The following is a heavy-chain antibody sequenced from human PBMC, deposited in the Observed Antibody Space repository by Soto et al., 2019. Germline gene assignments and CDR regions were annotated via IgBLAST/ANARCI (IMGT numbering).Heavy chain of an antibody. CDR1: GYTFTSYA. D-gene: IGHD3-22*01. Sequence: ASVKVSCKASGYTFTSYAMHWVRQAPGQRLEWMGWINAGNGNTKYSQKFQGRVTITRDTSASTAYVELSSLRSEDTAVYYCARTPITMIVVVIEGGFDYWGQGTLVTVSS. CDR3: ARTPITMIVVVIEGGFDY. V-gene: IGHV1-3*01. J-gene: IGHJ4*02. CDR2: INAGNGNT.